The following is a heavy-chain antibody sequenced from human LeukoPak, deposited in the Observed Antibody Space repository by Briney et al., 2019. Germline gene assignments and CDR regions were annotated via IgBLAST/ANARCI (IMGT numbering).Heavy chain of an antibody. CDR3: ANSITMVRGETDY. Sequence: PGGSLRLSCAASGFTFSSYGMHWVRQAPGKGLEWVAFIRYDGSNKYYADSVKGRFTISRDNSKNTLYLQMNSLRAEDTAVYYCANSITMVRGETDYWGQGTLVTVSS. V-gene: IGHV3-30*02. J-gene: IGHJ4*02. CDR1: GFTFSSYG. D-gene: IGHD3-10*01. CDR2: IRYDGSNK.